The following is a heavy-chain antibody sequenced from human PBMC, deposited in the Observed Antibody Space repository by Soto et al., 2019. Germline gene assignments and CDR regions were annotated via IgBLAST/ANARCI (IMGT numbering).Heavy chain of an antibody. CDR3: ARDSPYSSSWYDLNWFDP. Sequence: GGSLRLSCAASGFTFSSYIMNWVRQAPGKGLEWVSYISSSSSTIYYADSVKGRFTISRDNAKNSLYLQMNSLRAEDTAVYYCARDSPYSSSWYDLNWFDPWGQGTLVTVSS. J-gene: IGHJ5*02. CDR2: ISSSSSTI. CDR1: GFTFSSYI. V-gene: IGHV3-48*01. D-gene: IGHD6-13*01.